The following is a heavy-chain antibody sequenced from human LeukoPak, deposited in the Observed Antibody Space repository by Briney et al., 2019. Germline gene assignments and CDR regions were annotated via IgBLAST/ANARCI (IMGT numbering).Heavy chain of an antibody. Sequence: SETLSLTCAVYGGSFSGYYWSWIRQPPGKGLEWIGEINHSGSTNYNPSLKSRVTIPVDTSKNQFSLKLSSVTAADTAVYYCARELAYYYDSSGYYYFDYWGQGTLVTVSS. J-gene: IGHJ4*02. CDR3: ARELAYYYDSSGYYYFDY. D-gene: IGHD3-22*01. CDR1: GGSFSGYY. CDR2: INHSGST. V-gene: IGHV4-34*01.